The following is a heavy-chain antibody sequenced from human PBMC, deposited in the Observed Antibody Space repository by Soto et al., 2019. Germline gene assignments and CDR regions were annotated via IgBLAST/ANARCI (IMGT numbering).Heavy chain of an antibody. CDR2: ISPNSGAT. J-gene: IGHJ4*02. CDR3: VGEMWTNYGPQNFFDF. D-gene: IGHD4-17*01. CDR1: GYSFTSFG. V-gene: IGHV1-18*01. Sequence: QVQLVQTEGEVKQPGASVKLSCKASGYSFTSFGISWVRQAPGQGLEWMGWISPNSGATRYAQNLQGRVTRTTETSTTTAYLELRSLTSDDTALYYWVGEMWTNYGPQNFFDFWGLGALVTVSS.